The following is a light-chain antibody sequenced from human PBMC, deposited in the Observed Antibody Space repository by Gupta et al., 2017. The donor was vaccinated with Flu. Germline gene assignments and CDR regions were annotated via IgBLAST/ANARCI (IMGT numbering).Light chain of an antibody. CDR3: QQPSGSAMYT. CDR2: DAS. CDR1: QSVSNQ. Sequence: VTLSLSPGDSAILSCRASQSVSNQLDWYKQRPGQPPRRLMYDASRRDARITARFGGSGLGKDFTLTNTTREPEDFAVHYCQQPSGSAMYTFGQGTKLEIK. J-gene: IGKJ2*01. V-gene: IGKV3-11*01.